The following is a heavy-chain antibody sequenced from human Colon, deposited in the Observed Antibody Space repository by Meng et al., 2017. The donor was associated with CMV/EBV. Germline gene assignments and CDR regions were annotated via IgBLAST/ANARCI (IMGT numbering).Heavy chain of an antibody. CDR3: AAQRRAGFDS. V-gene: IGHV3-53*01. J-gene: IGHJ5*01. CDR2: IYSGGST. Sequence: EVQLGESRGGLIQPGGSLRLSCTASGFTVSSHYMSWVRQAPGKGLEWVSVIYSGGSTYYADSVKGRFTISGDNAENTLYLQMDSLRVDDTAVYYCAAQRRAGFDSWGQGTLVTVSS. D-gene: IGHD5-24*01. CDR1: GFTVSSHY.